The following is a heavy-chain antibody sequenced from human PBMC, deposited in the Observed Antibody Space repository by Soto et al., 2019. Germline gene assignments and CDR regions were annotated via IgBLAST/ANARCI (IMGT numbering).Heavy chain of an antibody. D-gene: IGHD3-9*01. CDR2: ISGSVGST. CDR3: ARHPGGLRYFDWFLDY. CDR1: GFTFSSYA. Sequence: WGSLRLSCAASGFTFSSYAMSWVRQAPGKGLEWVSAISGSVGSTYYADSVKGRFAISRDNSKNTLYLQMNSLRAEDTAVYYCARHPGGLRYFDWFLDYWGQGTLVTVSS. V-gene: IGHV3-23*01. J-gene: IGHJ4*02.